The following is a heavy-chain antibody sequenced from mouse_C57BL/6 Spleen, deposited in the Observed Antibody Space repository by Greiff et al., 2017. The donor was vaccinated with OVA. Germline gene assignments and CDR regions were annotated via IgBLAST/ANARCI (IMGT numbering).Heavy chain of an antibody. CDR2: ISSGGDYI. D-gene: IGHD4-1*01. Sequence: EVKVEESGEGLVKPGGSLKLSCAASGFTFSSYAMSWVRQTPEKRLEWVAYISSGGDYIYYADTVKGRFTISRDNARNTLYLQMSSLKSEDTAMYYCTRGGTGEDAMDYWGQGTSVTVSS. V-gene: IGHV5-9-1*02. J-gene: IGHJ4*01. CDR3: TRGGTGEDAMDY. CDR1: GFTFSSYA.